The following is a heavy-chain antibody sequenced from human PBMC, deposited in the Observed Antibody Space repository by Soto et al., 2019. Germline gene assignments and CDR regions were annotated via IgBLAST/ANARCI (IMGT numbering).Heavy chain of an antibody. CDR1: GLTFSNFA. D-gene: IGHD6-19*01. V-gene: IGHV3-23*01. CDR3: AKGSGTHIAVAGTADY. Sequence: EVQLLESGGGLVQPGGSLRLSCAASGLTFSNFAMSWVRQAPGKGLEWVSAISGSGGGTYYADSVKGRFTISRDKSKNTLYVQMNSLRAEDTAVYYCAKGSGTHIAVAGTADYWGQGTLVTVSS. J-gene: IGHJ4*02. CDR2: ISGSGGGT.